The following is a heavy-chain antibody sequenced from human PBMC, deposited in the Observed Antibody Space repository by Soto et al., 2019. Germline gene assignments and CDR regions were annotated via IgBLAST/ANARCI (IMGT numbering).Heavy chain of an antibody. CDR2: INPSGGST. V-gene: IGHV1-46*01. CDR1: GYTFTSYY. D-gene: IGHD5-18*01. J-gene: IGHJ3*02. CDR3: AGGRELWLFGAFDI. Sequence: ASVKVSCKASGYTFTSYYMHWVRQAPGQGLEWMGIINPSGGSTSYAQKIQGRDTMTRDTSTSTDYMEMSSLRSEDTAEYYCAGGRELWLFGAFDIWGQGTMVTVSS.